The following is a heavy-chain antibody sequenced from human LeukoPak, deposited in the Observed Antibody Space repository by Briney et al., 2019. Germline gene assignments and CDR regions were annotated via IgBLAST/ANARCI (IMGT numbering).Heavy chain of an antibody. D-gene: IGHD3-22*01. CDR1: GYTFTGYY. Sequence: ASVKVSCKASGYTFTGYYMHWVRQAPGQGLEWMGWINPNSGGTNYAQKFQGWVTMTRDTSISTAYMELSRLRSDDTAVYYCARADYYDSSGYYYGWNWFDPWGQGTLVTVSS. V-gene: IGHV1-2*04. CDR3: ARADYYDSSGYYYGWNWFDP. CDR2: INPNSGGT. J-gene: IGHJ5*02.